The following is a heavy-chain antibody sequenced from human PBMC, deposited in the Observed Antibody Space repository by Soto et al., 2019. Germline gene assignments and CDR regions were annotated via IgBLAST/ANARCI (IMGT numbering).Heavy chain of an antibody. J-gene: IGHJ6*02. CDR1: GGTFSSYA. CDR2: IIPIFGTA. V-gene: IGHV1-69*13. CDR3: ARGFRGDYSFPRHALYYYYYYGMDV. D-gene: IGHD4-17*01. Sequence: GASLKVSCKASGGTFSSYAISWVRRAPGQGLEWMGGIIPIFGTANYAQKFQGRVTITADESTSTAYMELSSLRSEDTAVYYCARGFRGDYSFPRHALYYYYYYGMDVWGQGTTVTVSS.